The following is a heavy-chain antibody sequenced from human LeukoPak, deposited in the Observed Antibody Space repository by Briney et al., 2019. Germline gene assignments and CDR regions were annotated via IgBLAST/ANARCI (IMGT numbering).Heavy chain of an antibody. CDR1: GYTFTTYP. D-gene: IGHD3-10*01. V-gene: IGHV1-18*01. J-gene: IGHJ4*02. CDR3: ARVRTYSYGSGSYYWDYYFDY. CDR2: INPDNGNT. Sequence: ASVKVSCKAAGYTFTTYPITWVRQGPGQGLEWMGWINPDNGNTIYAQKVQGRLTMTTDTSTTTAYMELRSLRSDDTAVYYCARVRTYSYGSGSYYWDYYFDYWGLGTLVTVSS.